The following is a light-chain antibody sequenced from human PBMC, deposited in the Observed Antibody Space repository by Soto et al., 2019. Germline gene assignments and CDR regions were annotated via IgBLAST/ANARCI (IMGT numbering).Light chain of an antibody. CDR1: SSDVGSYNL. V-gene: IGLV2-23*02. CDR3: CSYAGSSTYV. Sequence: QSVLTQPASVSGSPGQSITISCTGTSSDVGSYNLVSWYQQHPGKAPKVMIYEVSKRPSGVPNRFSGSKSDNTASLTISGLQAEDEADYYCCSYAGSSTYVFGTGTKVTVL. CDR2: EVS. J-gene: IGLJ1*01.